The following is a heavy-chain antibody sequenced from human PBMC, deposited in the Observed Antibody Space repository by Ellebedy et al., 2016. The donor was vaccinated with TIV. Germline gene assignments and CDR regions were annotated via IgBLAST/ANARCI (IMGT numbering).Heavy chain of an antibody. CDR2: IVVGSGNK. J-gene: IGHJ3*02. CDR1: GLTFTSSA. D-gene: IGHD3-22*01. CDR3: AADSGTDRSGYYHAFDI. Sequence: ASVKVSCTASGLTFTSSAVKWVRQARGQRLEWIGWIVVGSGNKNYAQKFQERVTITREISTRTAYMELSSLRTEDTAVYYCAADSGTDRSGYYHAFDIWGQGTVITVSS. V-gene: IGHV1-58*01.